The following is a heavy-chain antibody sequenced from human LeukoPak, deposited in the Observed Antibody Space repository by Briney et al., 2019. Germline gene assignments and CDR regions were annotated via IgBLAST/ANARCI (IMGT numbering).Heavy chain of an antibody. V-gene: IGHV3-48*03. D-gene: IGHD3-9*01. CDR1: GFTFSSYE. Sequence: GGSLRLSCAASGFTFSSYEMNWVRQAPGKGLEWVSYISSSGTTIYYADSVKGRFTISRDNAKNSLYLQMNSLRAEDTAIYYCARDRGHYDILTGNFDYWGQGTLVTASS. CDR3: ARDRGHYDILTGNFDY. CDR2: ISSSGTTI. J-gene: IGHJ4*02.